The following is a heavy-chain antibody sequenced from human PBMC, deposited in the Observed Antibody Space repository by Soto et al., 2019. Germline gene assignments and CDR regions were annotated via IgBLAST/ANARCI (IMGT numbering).Heavy chain of an antibody. CDR2: IVVGSGNT. V-gene: IGHV1-58*01. D-gene: IGHD3-10*01. CDR1: GFTFTSSA. J-gene: IGHJ4*02. CDR3: AASITMVRGSFDY. Sequence: SVKVSCKASGFTFTSSAVQWARPARGQRLEWIGWIVVGSGNTNYAQKFQERVTITRDMSTSTAYMELSSLRSEDTAVYYCAASITMVRGSFDYWGQGTLVTVSS.